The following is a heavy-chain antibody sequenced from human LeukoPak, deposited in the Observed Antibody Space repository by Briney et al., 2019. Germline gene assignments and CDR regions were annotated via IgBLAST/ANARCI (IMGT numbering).Heavy chain of an antibody. Sequence: GGSLRLSCAASGFTFSSSAMSWVRQTPGKGLEWVSSITGNGATTYYPDSVKGRFTISRDNSKNTLSLQMNSLRAEATAVYYCAKERRRVDTEMVRSYYFVNWGQGTLVTVSS. D-gene: IGHD5-18*01. J-gene: IGHJ4*02. CDR1: GFTFSSSA. CDR3: AKERRRVDTEMVRSYYFVN. CDR2: ITGNGATT. V-gene: IGHV3-23*01.